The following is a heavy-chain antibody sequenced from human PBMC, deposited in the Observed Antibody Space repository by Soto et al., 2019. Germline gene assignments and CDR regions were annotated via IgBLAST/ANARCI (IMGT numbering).Heavy chain of an antibody. Sequence: QVQLQQWGAGLLKPSETLSLTCAVYGGSFSGYYWSWIRQPPGKGLEWIGELNHSGSINYNPSLKSRVTISLDTSKNQFFLKLTSVTAADTALYYCARVVPPPNRNWGLWSGAFDIWGQGTMVTVSS. CDR3: ARVVPPPNRNWGLWSGAFDI. D-gene: IGHD7-27*01. CDR2: LNHSGSI. CDR1: GGSFSGYY. V-gene: IGHV4-34*01. J-gene: IGHJ3*02.